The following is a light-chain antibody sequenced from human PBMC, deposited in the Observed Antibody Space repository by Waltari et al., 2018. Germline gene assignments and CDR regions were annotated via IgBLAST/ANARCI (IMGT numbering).Light chain of an antibody. CDR3: QQYYSVPFT. J-gene: IGKJ3*01. Sequence: DSVMTQSPDSLAVSLGERATINCKSSQSVLFSSNNKNYLAWYQQKPGQPPQLLIYWASTRESGVPDRFAGSGSGTDFTLTISTLQAEDVAVYYCQQYYSVPFTFGPGTKVDIK. CDR2: WAS. V-gene: IGKV4-1*01. CDR1: QSVLFSSNNKNY.